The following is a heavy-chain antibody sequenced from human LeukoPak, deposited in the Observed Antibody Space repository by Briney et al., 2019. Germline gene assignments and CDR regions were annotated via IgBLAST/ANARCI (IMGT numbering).Heavy chain of an antibody. Sequence: GGSLRLSCAASGFTSSSYSMNWVRQAPGKGLEWVAVISHDGSNKYYADSVKGRFTISRDNSKNTLYLQMNSLRAEDTAVYYCARDSSSWSLTSFDYWGQGTLVTVSS. CDR3: ARDSSSWSLTSFDY. CDR1: GFTSSSYS. J-gene: IGHJ4*02. CDR2: ISHDGSNK. D-gene: IGHD6-13*01. V-gene: IGHV3-30*03.